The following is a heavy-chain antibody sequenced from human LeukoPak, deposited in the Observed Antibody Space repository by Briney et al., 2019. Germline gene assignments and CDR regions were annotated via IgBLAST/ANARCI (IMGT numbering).Heavy chain of an antibody. Sequence: SETLSHTCAVSSGSISTYYWSWIRQPPGKGLEWIGYIHYSGSSNYNPCLKSRVTISLDTSKNQFSLKLSSVTAADTAVYYCARGAAATYWGQGTLVTVSS. V-gene: IGHV4-59*01. D-gene: IGHD6-13*01. CDR1: SGSISTYY. CDR3: ARGAAATY. J-gene: IGHJ4*02. CDR2: IHYSGSS.